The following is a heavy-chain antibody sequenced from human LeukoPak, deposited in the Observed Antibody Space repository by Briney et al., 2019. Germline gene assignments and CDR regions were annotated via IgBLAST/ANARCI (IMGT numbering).Heavy chain of an antibody. Sequence: SVTLSLTCTVSGGSISSYYWSWIRQPPGKGLEWIGYIYTSGSTNYNPSLKSRVTISVDTSKNQFSLKLSSVTAADTAVYYCAREAKYDSSGYSYLGDYYYYYYMDVWGKGTTVTVSS. J-gene: IGHJ6*03. D-gene: IGHD3-22*01. CDR3: AREAKYDSSGYSYLGDYYYYYYMDV. V-gene: IGHV4-4*09. CDR2: IYTSGST. CDR1: GGSISSYY.